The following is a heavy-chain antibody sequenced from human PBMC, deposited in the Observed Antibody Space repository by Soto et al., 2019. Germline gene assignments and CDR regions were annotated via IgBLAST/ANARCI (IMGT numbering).Heavy chain of an antibody. D-gene: IGHD2-15*01. CDR1: GGTFSSYA. CDR3: ARGSGGSSYYYYGMDV. CDR2: IIPIFGTA. Sequence: QVQLVQSGAEVKKPGSSVKVSCKASGGTFSSYAINWVRQAPGQGLEWMGGIIPIFGTANYAQKFQGRVTIPADDSTSTAYMELSSLRSEDTAVYYCARGSGGSSYYYYGMDVWGQGTTVTVSS. V-gene: IGHV1-69*12. J-gene: IGHJ6*02.